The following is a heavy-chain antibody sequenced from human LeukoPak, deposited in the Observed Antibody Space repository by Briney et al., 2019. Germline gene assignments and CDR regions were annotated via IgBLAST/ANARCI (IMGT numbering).Heavy chain of an antibody. CDR2: ISGSGDIT. CDR1: GFTSSSYA. Sequence: GGSRRLSCSAAGFTSSSYAMHWVRQAPGKGLEYVSAISGSGDITYYADSVKGRFTISRDTSKNTLYLQMSSLTPEDAAVYYCVRDGMAVAGTAPLDYWGQGILVTVSS. J-gene: IGHJ4*02. V-gene: IGHV3-64D*09. D-gene: IGHD6-19*01. CDR3: VRDGMAVAGTAPLDY.